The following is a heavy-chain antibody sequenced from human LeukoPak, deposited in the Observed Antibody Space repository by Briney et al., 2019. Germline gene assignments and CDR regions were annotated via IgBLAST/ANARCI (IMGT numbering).Heavy chain of an antibody. CDR1: GFTFTDHY. CDR3: TREDYHYASGR. CDR2: ISSSSDIT. D-gene: IGHD3-10*01. J-gene: IGHJ4*02. V-gene: IGHV3-11*04. Sequence: GGSLRLSCAASGFTFTDHYMSWVRQAPGKGLEWVSYISSSSDITYYADSVKGRFTVSRDNAKNSLYLQMNSLRAEDTAVYYCTREDYHYASGRWAQGTLVTVSS.